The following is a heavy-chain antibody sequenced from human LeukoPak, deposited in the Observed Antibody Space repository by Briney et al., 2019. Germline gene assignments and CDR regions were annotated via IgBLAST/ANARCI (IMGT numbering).Heavy chain of an antibody. D-gene: IGHD3-22*01. CDR1: GFTVSSNY. Sequence: PGGSLRLSCAASGFTVSSNYMSWVRQAPGKGLEWVSVIYSGGSTYYADSVKGRFTISRDNSKNTLYLQMNSLRAEDTAVYYCAKGSYYYDSSGYSPAPGDWGQGTLVTVSS. CDR3: AKGSYYYDSSGYSPAPGD. V-gene: IGHV3-53*01. CDR2: IYSGGST. J-gene: IGHJ4*02.